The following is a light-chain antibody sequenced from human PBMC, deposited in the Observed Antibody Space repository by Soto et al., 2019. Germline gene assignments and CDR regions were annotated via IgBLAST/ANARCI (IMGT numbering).Light chain of an antibody. CDR2: EVN. Sequence: QSVLTQPASVSGSPGQSITISCTGTRSDVGAHDHVSWYQHHPGKAPKLMIFEVNKRPSGVSNRFSGSKSGNTASLTISGLKVEDEADYYCCSSGGSPTYVFGPGTKLTVL. V-gene: IGLV2-23*02. CDR3: CSSGGSPTYV. CDR1: RSDVGAHDH. J-gene: IGLJ1*01.